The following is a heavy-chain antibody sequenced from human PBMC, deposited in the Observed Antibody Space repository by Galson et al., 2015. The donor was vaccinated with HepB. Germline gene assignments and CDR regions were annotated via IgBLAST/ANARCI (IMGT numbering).Heavy chain of an antibody. CDR3: ARDQLVQDYFDY. Sequence: SLRLSCAASGFTFSSYSMNWVRQAPGKGLEWVSSISSSSSYIYYADSVKGRFTISRDNAKNSLYLQMNSLRAEDTAVYYRARDQLVQDYFDYWGQGTLVTVSS. CDR1: GFTFSSYS. D-gene: IGHD6-13*01. J-gene: IGHJ4*02. V-gene: IGHV3-21*01. CDR2: ISSSSSYI.